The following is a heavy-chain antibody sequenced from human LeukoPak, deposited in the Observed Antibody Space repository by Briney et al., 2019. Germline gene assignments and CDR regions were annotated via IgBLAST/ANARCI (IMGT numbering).Heavy chain of an antibody. Sequence: SVTVSCTASGGTFSSYAISWVRQAPGQGLEWMGGIIPIFGTANYAQRFQGRVTIAADESTSTAYMELSSLRSEDTAVYYCAKCAYYDFWSGSTDYWGQGTLVTVSS. J-gene: IGHJ4*02. D-gene: IGHD3-3*01. V-gene: IGHV1-69*13. CDR2: IIPIFGTA. CDR1: GGTFSSYA. CDR3: AKCAYYDFWSGSTDY.